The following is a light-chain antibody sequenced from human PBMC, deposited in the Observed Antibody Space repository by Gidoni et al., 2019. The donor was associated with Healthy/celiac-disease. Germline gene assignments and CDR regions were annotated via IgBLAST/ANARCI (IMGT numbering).Light chain of an antibody. V-gene: IGKV3-15*01. Sequence: EIVMTQSPATLSVSPGERATLPCRASQSVSSNLAWYHQKPGQAPSPLIYCASTSATGIPARFSGSGSWTEFTLTISSLQSEDFSVYYCQQYNNWPPAWTFGQGTKVEIE. J-gene: IGKJ1*01. CDR2: CAS. CDR1: QSVSSN. CDR3: QQYNNWPPAWT.